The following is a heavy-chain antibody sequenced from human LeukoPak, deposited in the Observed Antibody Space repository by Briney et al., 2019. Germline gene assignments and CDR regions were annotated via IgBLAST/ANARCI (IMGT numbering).Heavy chain of an antibody. CDR1: GFTFSSYA. J-gene: IGHJ4*02. CDR3: AKDSGSFDFWSGYWVDY. CDR2: ISGSGCST. D-gene: IGHD3-3*01. Sequence: GGSLRLSCAASGFTFSSYAMSWVRQAPGKGLEWVSAISGSGCSTYYADSVKGRFTISRDNSKNTLYLQMNSLRAEDTAVYYCAKDSGSFDFWSGYWVDYWGQGTLVTVSS. V-gene: IGHV3-23*01.